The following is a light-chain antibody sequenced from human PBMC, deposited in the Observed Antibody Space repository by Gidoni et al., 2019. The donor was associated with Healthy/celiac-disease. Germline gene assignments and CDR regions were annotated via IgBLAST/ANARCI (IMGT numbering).Light chain of an antibody. J-gene: IGLJ1*01. CDR3: SSYTSSSTPYV. Sequence: QSALTQPASVSGSPGPSITISCTGTSIDVGGYNYVSWYQQHPGKAPNLMIYDVSNRPSVVSNRFSGSKAGNTASLTISGLQAEDEADYYCSSYTSSSTPYVFGTGTKVTVL. CDR1: SIDVGGYNY. V-gene: IGLV2-14*03. CDR2: DVS.